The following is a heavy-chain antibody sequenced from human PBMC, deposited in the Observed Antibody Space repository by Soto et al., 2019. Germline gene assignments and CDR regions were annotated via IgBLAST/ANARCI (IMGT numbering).Heavy chain of an antibody. CDR1: GYTFTSYD. V-gene: IGHV1-8*01. CDR3: ARASSEEELLSLTYYYYYMDV. Sequence: ASVKVSCKASGYTFTSYDINWVRQATGQGLEWMGWMNPNSGNTGYAQKFQGRVTMTRNTSISTAYMELSSLRSEDTAVYYCARASSEEELLSLTYYYYYMDVWGKGTTVTVSS. J-gene: IGHJ6*03. CDR2: MNPNSGNT. D-gene: IGHD3-10*01.